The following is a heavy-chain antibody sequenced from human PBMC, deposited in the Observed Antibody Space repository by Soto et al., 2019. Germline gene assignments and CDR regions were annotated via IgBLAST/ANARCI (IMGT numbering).Heavy chain of an antibody. CDR1: GFTFGTYA. D-gene: IGHD6-19*01. CDR2: IYSNSSNR. CDR3: AGDGNEYSSGWYYYYYMDV. V-gene: IGHV3-21*01. Sequence: GGSLRLSCAASGFTFGTYAMHWVRQAPGKGLEWVSAIYSNSSNRYYGDAVKGRFTISRDNAKNTLYLQMNSLRAEDTAVYYCAGDGNEYSSGWYYYYYMDVWGKGTTVTVSS. J-gene: IGHJ6*03.